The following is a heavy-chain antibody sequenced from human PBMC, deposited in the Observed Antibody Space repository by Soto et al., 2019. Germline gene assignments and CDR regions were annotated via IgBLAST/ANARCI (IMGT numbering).Heavy chain of an antibody. J-gene: IGHJ3*02. Sequence: GGSLRLSCAASGFTFSSYAMSWVRQAPGKGLEWVSAISGSGGGTYYADSVKGRFTISRENSKNTLYLQMNSLRAEDTAVYYCAKDQRYCGGDCYSGAFDIWGQGTMVTVSS. V-gene: IGHV3-23*01. D-gene: IGHD2-21*01. CDR1: GFTFSSYA. CDR2: ISGSGGGT. CDR3: AKDQRYCGGDCYSGAFDI.